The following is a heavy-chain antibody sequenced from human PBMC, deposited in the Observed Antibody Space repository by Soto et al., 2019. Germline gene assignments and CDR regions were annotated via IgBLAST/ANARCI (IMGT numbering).Heavy chain of an antibody. Sequence: QERLVESGGGVVQPGRSLRLSCAVSGFTFSDYAMHWVRQAPGKGLEWVALIWHDGINEFYADSVKGRFTISRDLSNNTLYLQKNILRPYDTAVYYCTKSGGDACKWGMGCEQWGQGILVNVSS. V-gene: IGHV3-33*03. J-gene: IGHJ4*02. CDR3: TKSGGDACKWGMGCEQ. CDR2: IWHDGINE. D-gene: IGHD3-16*01. CDR1: GFTFSDYA.